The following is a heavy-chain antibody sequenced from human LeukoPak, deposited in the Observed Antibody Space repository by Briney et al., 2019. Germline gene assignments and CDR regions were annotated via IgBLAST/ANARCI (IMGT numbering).Heavy chain of an antibody. CDR3: ARHPNLDY. Sequence: ASVKVSCKASGYTFTSYDINWVRQATGQGLEWMGWMNPNSGNTGYAQKFQDRVTLTRDTSIRTAYMELSRLTSDDTAVYYCARHPNLDYWGQGTLVFVSS. V-gene: IGHV1-8*01. CDR2: MNPNSGNT. J-gene: IGHJ4*02. CDR1: GYTFTSYD.